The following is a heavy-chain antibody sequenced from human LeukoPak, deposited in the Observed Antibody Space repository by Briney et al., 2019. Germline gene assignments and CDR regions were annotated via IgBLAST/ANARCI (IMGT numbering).Heavy chain of an antibody. CDR1: GFIFSSHC. Sequence: GESLRLSCPASGFIFSSHCMSWVSQAPGRGPESDSAISSSGGTYYRASVKGRFTISRDNHKNTLYLQMNSLRDEDTAAYYCAKDPIVFNSGNYYLGTFDIWGQGTMVTVSS. V-gene: IGHV3-23*01. D-gene: IGHD1-26*01. CDR3: AKDPIVFNSGNYYLGTFDI. CDR2: ISSSGGT. J-gene: IGHJ3*02.